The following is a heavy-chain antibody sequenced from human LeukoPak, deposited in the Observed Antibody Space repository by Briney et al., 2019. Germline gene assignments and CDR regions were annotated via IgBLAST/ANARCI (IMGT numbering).Heavy chain of an antibody. D-gene: IGHD3-10*01. CDR2: INPNSGGT. CDR3: ARKATYASGFFDY. Sequence: ASVHVSCKVSGYTFTGYYIHWVRRAPGQGLEWMGWINPNSGGTSFAQSFQGRVTMTRDTSISTAFMDLSRLRSDDTAVYYCARKATYASGFFDYWGQGTLVTVSS. V-gene: IGHV1-2*02. CDR1: GYTFTGYY. J-gene: IGHJ4*02.